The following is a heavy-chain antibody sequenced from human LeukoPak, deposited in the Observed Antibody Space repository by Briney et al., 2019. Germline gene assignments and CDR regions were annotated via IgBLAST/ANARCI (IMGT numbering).Heavy chain of an antibody. V-gene: IGHV3-53*01. CDR3: ARVCWWFGESFAYDAFDI. Sequence: GGSLRLSCAASGFTVSSNYMSWVRQAPGKGLEWVSVIYSGGSTYYADSVKGRFTISRDNSKNTLYLQMNSLRAADTAVYYCARVCWWFGESFAYDAFDIWGQGTMVTVSS. CDR1: GFTVSSNY. CDR2: IYSGGST. J-gene: IGHJ3*02. D-gene: IGHD3-10*01.